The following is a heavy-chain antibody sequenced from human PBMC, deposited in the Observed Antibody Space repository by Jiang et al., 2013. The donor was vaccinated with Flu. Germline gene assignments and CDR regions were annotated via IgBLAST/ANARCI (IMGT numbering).Heavy chain of an antibody. D-gene: IGHD3-9*01. CDR3: ARGAHILTGYYNYYYFDL. CDR1: SYSAA. Sequence: SYSAAWNWIRQSPSRGLEWLGRTYYRSKWYNDYAGSVKSRITINPDTSKNQFSLQLNSVTPEDTAVYYCARGAHILTGYYNYYYFDLWGRGTLVTVSS. CDR2: TYYRSKWYN. V-gene: IGHV6-1*01. J-gene: IGHJ2*01.